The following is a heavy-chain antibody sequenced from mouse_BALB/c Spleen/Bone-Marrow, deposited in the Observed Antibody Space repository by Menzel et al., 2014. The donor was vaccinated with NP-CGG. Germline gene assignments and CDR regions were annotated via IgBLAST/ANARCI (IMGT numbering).Heavy chain of an antibody. CDR1: GFTFSSFG. Sequence: EVMLEESGRGLVQPGGSRKLSCAASGFTFSSFGMHWVRQAPEKGLEWVAYISRGSSTIYYADTVMGRFTISRDNPKNTLFLKMTSLRSEDTAMYYCARSGSSSGYFDYWGQGTTTTVSS. D-gene: IGHD1-1*01. V-gene: IGHV5-17*02. CDR3: ARSGSSSGYFDY. CDR2: ISRGSSTI. J-gene: IGHJ2*01.